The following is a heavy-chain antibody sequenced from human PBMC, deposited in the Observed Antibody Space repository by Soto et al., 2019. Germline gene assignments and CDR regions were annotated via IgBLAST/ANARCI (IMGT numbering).Heavy chain of an antibody. Sequence: SETLSLSCAVYGGSFSGYYWSWIRQPPGKGLERIGEINHSGSTNYNPSLKSRVTISVDTSKNQFSLKLSSVTAADTAVYYCARAAPVGTPRTFYYYYYGMDVWGQGTTVTVSS. CDR2: INHSGST. D-gene: IGHD1-26*01. CDR1: GGSFSGYY. J-gene: IGHJ6*02. CDR3: ARAAPVGTPRTFYYYYYGMDV. V-gene: IGHV4-34*01.